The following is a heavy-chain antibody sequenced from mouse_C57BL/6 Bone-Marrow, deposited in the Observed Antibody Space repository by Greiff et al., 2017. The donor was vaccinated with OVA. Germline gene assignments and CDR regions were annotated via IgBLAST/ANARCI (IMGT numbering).Heavy chain of an antibody. CDR3: ARRDYEAWFAY. J-gene: IGHJ3*01. CDR1: GYTFTRYD. V-gene: IGHV1-85*01. CDR2: IYPSDGST. Sequence: VQLQQSGPELVKPGASVKLSCKASGYTFTRYDINWVKQRHGQGLEWIGWIYPSDGSTKYNEKFKGKATLTVDTSSSTAYMELNSLTSEDSAVYFCARRDYEAWFAYWGQGTLVTVSA. D-gene: IGHD2-4*01.